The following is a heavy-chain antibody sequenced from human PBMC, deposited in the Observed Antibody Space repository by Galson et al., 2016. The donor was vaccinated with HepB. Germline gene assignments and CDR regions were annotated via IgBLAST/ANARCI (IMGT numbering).Heavy chain of an antibody. CDR1: GYTFSTYW. Sequence: QSGAEVKKPGESLKISCKASGYTFSTYWIGWVRQKPGKGLEWMGIIYPGDSDTRYSPSFRGQVTISADGSTAYLQWSSLKASDTATYYCSRSPPYYSGSYYGALDYWGQGTRVTVSS. V-gene: IGHV5-51*01. CDR3: SRSPPYYSGSYYGALDY. J-gene: IGHJ4*02. CDR2: IYPGDSDT. D-gene: IGHD1-26*01.